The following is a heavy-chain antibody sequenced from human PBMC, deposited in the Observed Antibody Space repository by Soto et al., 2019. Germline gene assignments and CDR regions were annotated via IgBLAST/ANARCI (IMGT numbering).Heavy chain of an antibody. V-gene: IGHV5-51*01. Sequence: GESLKISCKGSGYSFTSYWIGWVRQMPGKGLEWMRIIYPGDSDTRYSPSFQGQVTISADKSITTAYLQWSSLKASDTAMYYCAIDSSGYYYPGAFDIWGQGTMVTVSS. CDR1: GYSFTSYW. CDR2: IYPGDSDT. J-gene: IGHJ3*02. D-gene: IGHD3-22*01. CDR3: AIDSSGYYYPGAFDI.